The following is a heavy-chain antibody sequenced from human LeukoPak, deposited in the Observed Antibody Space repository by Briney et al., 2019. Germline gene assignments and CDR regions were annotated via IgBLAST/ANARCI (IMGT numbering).Heavy chain of an antibody. V-gene: IGHV3-30*01. Sequence: GGSLRLSCAASGFTFSSYAMHWVRQAPGKGLEWVAVISYDGSNKYYADSVKGRFTISRDNSKNTLYLQMNSLRAGDTAVYYCARSTMVRGVPDYWGQGTLVTVSS. CDR3: ARSTMVRGVPDY. CDR1: GFTFSSYA. J-gene: IGHJ4*02. CDR2: ISYDGSNK. D-gene: IGHD3-10*01.